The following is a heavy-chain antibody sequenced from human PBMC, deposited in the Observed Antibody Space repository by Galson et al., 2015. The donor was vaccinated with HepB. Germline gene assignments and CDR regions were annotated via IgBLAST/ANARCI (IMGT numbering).Heavy chain of an antibody. V-gene: IGHV6-1*01. Sequence: CAISGDSVSSNHAVWNWIRQSPSRGLEWLGRTYYRSKWIIDYATSVKSRITISPDTSGNQFSLHLSSVTPEDTAVYYCAYGSDVWGQGTAVIVSS. CDR1: GDSVSSNHAV. CDR2: TYYRSKWII. CDR3: AYGSDV. J-gene: IGHJ6*02.